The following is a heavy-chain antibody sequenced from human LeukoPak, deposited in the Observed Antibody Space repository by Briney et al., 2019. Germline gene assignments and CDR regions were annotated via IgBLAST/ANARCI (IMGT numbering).Heavy chain of an antibody. CDR3: AKDLGYGRHFFDY. D-gene: IGHD5-18*01. CDR1: GFTFSIYD. J-gene: IGHJ4*02. Sequence: QPGGSLRLSCAASGFTFSIYDLSWVRQAPGKGLEWVSAISASGGGTCYTDSVKGRFTISRDNSNNTLYLQMNSLRAEDTAVYYCAKDLGYGRHFFDYWGQGTLLTVSS. CDR2: ISASGGGT. V-gene: IGHV3-23*01.